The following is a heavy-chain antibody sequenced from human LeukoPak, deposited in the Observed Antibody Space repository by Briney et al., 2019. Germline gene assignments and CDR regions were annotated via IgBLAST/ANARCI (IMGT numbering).Heavy chain of an antibody. CDR2: INHSGST. Sequence: PSETLSLTCAVYGGSFSGYYWSWIRQPPGKGLEWIGEINHSGSTNYNPSLKSRVTISVDTSKNQFSLKLSSVTAADTAVYHCAGTPYDSSGYPASYYYYYGMDVWGQGTTVTVSS. CDR1: GGSFSGYY. V-gene: IGHV4-34*01. D-gene: IGHD3-22*01. J-gene: IGHJ6*02. CDR3: AGTPYDSSGYPASYYYYYGMDV.